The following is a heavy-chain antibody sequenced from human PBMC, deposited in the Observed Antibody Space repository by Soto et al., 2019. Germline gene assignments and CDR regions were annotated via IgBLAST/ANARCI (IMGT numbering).Heavy chain of an antibody. CDR1: GGSISSGGYY. CDR2: IYYSGST. J-gene: IGHJ6*02. V-gene: IGHV4-31*03. D-gene: IGHD2-15*01. CDR3: ARVGRGYCSGGSCFQGVYYYYGMDV. Sequence: QVQLQESGPGLVKPSQTLSLTCTVSGGSISSGGYYWSWIRQHPGKGLEWIGYIYYSGSTYYYPSLKSRVTISVDTSNNQFSLKLRSVTAADTAVYYCARVGRGYCSGGSCFQGVYYYYGMDVWGQGTTVTVSS.